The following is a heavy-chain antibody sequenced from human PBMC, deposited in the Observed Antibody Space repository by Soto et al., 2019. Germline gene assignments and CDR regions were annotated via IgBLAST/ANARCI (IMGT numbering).Heavy chain of an antibody. J-gene: IGHJ1*01. Sequence: EVQLVESGGGLVQPGGSLRLSCAASGFSFDSYWMHWVRQAPGQGPVWVSRIDYDGTTTNYADSVKGRFTISRDNAKNTLDLQMNSWRPEDTDVYYCARGPRASSGGTGAYWGQGTLVTVSS. V-gene: IGHV3-74*01. CDR2: IDYDGTTT. D-gene: IGHD2-2*01. CDR3: ARGPRASSGGTGAY. CDR1: GFSFDSYW.